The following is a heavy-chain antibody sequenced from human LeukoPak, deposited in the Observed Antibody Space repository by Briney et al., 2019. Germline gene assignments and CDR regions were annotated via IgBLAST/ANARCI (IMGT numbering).Heavy chain of an antibody. D-gene: IGHD6-19*01. Sequence: GASVKVSCKASHYTFTNYGINWVRQAAGQGLEWMGWISPSNGATNYAQKVEGRVTMTTDTSTNTAYMELRSLRSDDTAVYYCARAIAVAGRDFGYWGQGTLVTVSS. CDR1: HYTFTNYG. V-gene: IGHV1-18*01. CDR2: ISPSNGAT. CDR3: ARAIAVAGRDFGY. J-gene: IGHJ4*02.